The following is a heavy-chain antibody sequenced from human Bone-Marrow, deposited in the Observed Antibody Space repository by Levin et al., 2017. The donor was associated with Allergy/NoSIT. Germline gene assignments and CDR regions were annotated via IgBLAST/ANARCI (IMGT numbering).Heavy chain of an antibody. CDR3: ARREDIQGHSFDF. D-gene: IGHD1-26*01. Sequence: KVSCQASGYRFSDYWIAWVRQMPGKGLEWMGIVFPDDSDTRISPSFQGQVTMSADKSIRTAYLRWTSLKASDTAVYFCARREDIQGHSFDFWGPGTLVSVSS. CDR1: GYRFSDYW. V-gene: IGHV5-51*01. J-gene: IGHJ4*02. CDR2: VFPDDSDT.